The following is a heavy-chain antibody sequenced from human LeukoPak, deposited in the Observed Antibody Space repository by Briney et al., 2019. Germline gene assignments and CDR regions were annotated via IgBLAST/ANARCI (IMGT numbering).Heavy chain of an antibody. CDR3: ARSRGGGITIFKTPRPAFDP. CDR2: ITSGSSTI. J-gene: IGHJ5*02. D-gene: IGHD3-3*01. V-gene: IGHV3-48*01. CDR1: GFTFSNYS. Sequence: GGSLRLSCVASGFTFSNYSMNWVRQAPGKGLEWVSYITSGSSTIYYADSVKGRFTISRDNAKNSLYLQMNSLRAEDTAVYYCARSRGGGITIFKTPRPAFDPWGQGTLVTVSS.